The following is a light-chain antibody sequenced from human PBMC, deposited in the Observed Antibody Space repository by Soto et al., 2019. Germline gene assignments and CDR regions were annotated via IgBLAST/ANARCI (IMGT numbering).Light chain of an antibody. Sequence: VAALSRDPLSLSPGERATLCCRASQTLSSSYLAWYQHKPGQAPRLLIYGASNRATGIPDRFSGSESGTDFTLTISRLEPEDFAMYYCQQYGSSSTFGEGTKVDIK. CDR1: QTLSSSY. CDR2: GAS. J-gene: IGKJ4*01. V-gene: IGKV3-20*01. CDR3: QQYGSSST.